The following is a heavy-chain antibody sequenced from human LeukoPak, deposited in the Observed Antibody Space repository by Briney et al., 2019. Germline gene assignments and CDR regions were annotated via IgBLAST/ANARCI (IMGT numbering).Heavy chain of an antibody. Sequence: PGGSLRLSCAASGFSFSAYWMTWVRQAPGTGREWVANINPAGGENDQVDPVKGRSSISRDNAKNLVYLQMNSMRAEDTAVYHCARFGYVAAVDVWGQGTPVTVSS. V-gene: IGHV3-7*01. CDR1: GFSFSAYW. D-gene: IGHD2-15*01. CDR3: ARFGYVAAVDV. CDR2: INPAGGEN. J-gene: IGHJ4*02.